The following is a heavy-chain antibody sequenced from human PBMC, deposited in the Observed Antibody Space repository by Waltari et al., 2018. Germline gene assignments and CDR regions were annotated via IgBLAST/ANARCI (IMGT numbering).Heavy chain of an antibody. D-gene: IGHD1-26*01. CDR1: GYTFANHA. CDR2: INAGNGNT. J-gene: IGHJ4*02. V-gene: IGHV1-3*01. Sequence: QVQLVQSGAEVKKPGASVKVSCKASGYTFANHAMHWMRQAPGQRLEWMGWINAGNGNTAYSQRFQGRLTITRDTSANTDYMELSSLRSEETAVYYCARGRDSGSYIIDYWGQGTLVTVSS. CDR3: ARGRDSGSYIIDY.